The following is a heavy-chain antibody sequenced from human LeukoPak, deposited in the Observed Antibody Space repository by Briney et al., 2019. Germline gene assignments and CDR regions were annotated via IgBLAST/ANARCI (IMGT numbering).Heavy chain of an antibody. CDR2: ISSIGSTI. CDR1: GFTFSSYE. Sequence: GGALRLSCAASGFTFSSYEMNWVRQAPGKGLEWVSYISSIGSTIYYADSVKGRFTISRDNAKNSLSLQMNSLRAEDTAVYYCARDPLDYYDSSGYQPTGDAFDIWGQGTMVTVSS. V-gene: IGHV3-48*03. CDR3: ARDPLDYYDSSGYQPTGDAFDI. D-gene: IGHD3-22*01. J-gene: IGHJ3*02.